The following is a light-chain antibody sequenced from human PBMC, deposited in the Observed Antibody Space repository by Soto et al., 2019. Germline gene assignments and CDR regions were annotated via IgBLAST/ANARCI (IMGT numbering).Light chain of an antibody. CDR2: GAS. J-gene: IGKJ1*01. V-gene: IGKV3-20*01. CDR1: QSVSSSY. CDR3: HQYGT. Sequence: EIVLTQSPGTLSLSPGERATLSCRASQSVSSSYLAWYQQKPGQAPRLLIYGASSRATGIPDRFSGSGSGTDFTLTISRLEPEVFAVYYCHQYGTLGQGTKVEIK.